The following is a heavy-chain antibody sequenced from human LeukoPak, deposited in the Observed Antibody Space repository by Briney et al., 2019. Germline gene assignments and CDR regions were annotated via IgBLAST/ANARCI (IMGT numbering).Heavy chain of an antibody. D-gene: IGHD1-26*01. CDR1: GFTFSSYG. CDR3: AKAPYSGSYYEY. V-gene: IGHV3-30*02. J-gene: IGHJ4*02. CDR2: IRYDGSNK. Sequence: PGGSLRLSCAASGFTFSSYGMHWVRQAPGKGLEWVAFIRYDGSNKYYADSVKGRFTISRDNSKNTPYLQMNSLRAEDTAVYYCAKAPYSGSYYEYWGQGTLVTVSS.